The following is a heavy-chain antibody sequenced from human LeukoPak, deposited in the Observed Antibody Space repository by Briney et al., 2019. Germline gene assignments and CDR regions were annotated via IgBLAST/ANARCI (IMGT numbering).Heavy chain of an antibody. D-gene: IGHD3-10*01. V-gene: IGHV4-61*02. Sequence: SETLSLTCTVSGGSITSVSYSWSWIRQPAGKGLEWIGRIYSSGSTNCKPSLKSRVTMSVDTSKHQFSLKLSSVTAADTAVYYCARSPPKHYGSGSYFPFDIWGQGTMVTVSS. CDR1: GGSITSVSYS. CDR2: IYSSGST. J-gene: IGHJ3*02. CDR3: ARSPPKHYGSGSYFPFDI.